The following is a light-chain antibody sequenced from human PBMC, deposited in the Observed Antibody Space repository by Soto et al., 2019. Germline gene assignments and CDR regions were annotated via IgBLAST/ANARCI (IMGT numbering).Light chain of an antibody. Sequence: DIQRTQSPSSLSASVRDRVTITCQASQDISNYLNWYQHKPGKAPKLLICDASNLEPGVPSRFSGSGSGTDFTFTISSLQPEDIATYYCQQYANLPFTFGPGTKVDIK. J-gene: IGKJ3*01. CDR2: DAS. V-gene: IGKV1-33*01. CDR1: QDISNY. CDR3: QQYANLPFT.